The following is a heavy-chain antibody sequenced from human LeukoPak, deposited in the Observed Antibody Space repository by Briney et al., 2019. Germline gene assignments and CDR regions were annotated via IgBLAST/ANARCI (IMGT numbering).Heavy chain of an antibody. CDR1: GFTFSTYS. CDR3: ARVGVVPAAIPDGFDI. V-gene: IGHV3-21*04. J-gene: IGHJ3*02. D-gene: IGHD2-2*01. Sequence: GGSLRLSCAASGFTFSTYSMNWVRQAPGKGPEWVSYITSSSSYIYYADSVKGRFTISRDNAKNSLYLQMNSLRAEDTAVYYCARVGVVPAAIPDGFDIWGQGTMVTVSS. CDR2: ITSSSSYI.